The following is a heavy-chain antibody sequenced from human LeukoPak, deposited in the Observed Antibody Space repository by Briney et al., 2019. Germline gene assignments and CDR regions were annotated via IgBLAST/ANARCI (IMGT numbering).Heavy chain of an antibody. CDR2: ISGGDT. Sequence: PGGSLRLSCTASGFTLNNDAMSWVRQAPGKGLEWVSAISGGDTYYAGSVKGRFTISRDNSKNTLYLQMNSLGAEDTGVYYCARDREPDAFDIWGRGTMITVSS. J-gene: IGHJ3*02. CDR3: ARDREPDAFDI. V-gene: IGHV3-23*01. CDR1: GFTLNNDA.